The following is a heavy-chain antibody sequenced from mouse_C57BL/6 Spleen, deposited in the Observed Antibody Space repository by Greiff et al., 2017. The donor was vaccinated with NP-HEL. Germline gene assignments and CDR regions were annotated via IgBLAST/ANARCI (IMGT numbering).Heavy chain of an antibody. J-gene: IGHJ1*03. CDR2: IYPGNSDT. CDR3: TGGNWYFDG. CDR1: GYTFTSYW. V-gene: IGHV1-5*01. D-gene: IGHD1-1*02. Sequence: VQLKESGTVLARPGASVKMSCKTSGYTFTSYWMHWVKQRPGQGLEWIGTIYPGNSDTSYNQKFKGKAKLTADTSASTAYMELSSLTDEDSAVCYCTGGNWYFDGWGTGTTVTVSS.